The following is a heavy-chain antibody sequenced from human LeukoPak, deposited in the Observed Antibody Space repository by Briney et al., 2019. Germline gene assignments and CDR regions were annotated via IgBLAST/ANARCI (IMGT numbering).Heavy chain of an antibody. V-gene: IGHV3-11*01. CDR2: ISNSGSTI. CDR3: ARDKGGYYYGLGAFDI. CDR1: GCTFREYY. J-gene: IGHJ3*02. D-gene: IGHD3-22*01. Sequence: GGSLRLSCAASGCTFREYYMSWIRQAPGKGLGWGSYISNSGSTIYYAVSVKGRFTIYRHNEKNSLYLKMNSLRAEDTAVYYCARDKGGYYYGLGAFDIWGQGTMVTVSS.